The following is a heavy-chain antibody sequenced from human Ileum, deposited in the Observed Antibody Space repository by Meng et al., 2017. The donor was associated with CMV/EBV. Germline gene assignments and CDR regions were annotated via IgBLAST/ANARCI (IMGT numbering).Heavy chain of an antibody. CDR2: IGTAGDT. CDR3: ARRDYYYGMDV. J-gene: IGHJ6*02. CDR1: GFTFSSYD. Sequence: GGPLRLSCAASGFTFSSYDMHWVRQATGKGLEWVSAIGTAGDTYYPGSVKGRFTISRENAKNSLYLQMNSLRAGDTAVYYCARRDYYYGMDVWGQGTTVTVSS. V-gene: IGHV3-13*01.